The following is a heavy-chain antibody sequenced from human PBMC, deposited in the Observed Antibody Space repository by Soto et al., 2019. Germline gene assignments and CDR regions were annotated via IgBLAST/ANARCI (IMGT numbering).Heavy chain of an antibody. CDR2: IHTAKGNT. D-gene: IGHD1-7*01. Sequence: GASVKVSCKASGYTFTNNVIHWLRQAPGQTLEWMGWIHTAKGNTKYSQKFEARVTLTRDTAASNAYMELNSLRSDDTAVYYCARDPIWTYTWNYARLNYLDPWGQGTLVTVS. J-gene: IGHJ5*02. V-gene: IGHV1-3*04. CDR3: ARDPIWTYTWNYARLNYLDP. CDR1: GYTFTNNV.